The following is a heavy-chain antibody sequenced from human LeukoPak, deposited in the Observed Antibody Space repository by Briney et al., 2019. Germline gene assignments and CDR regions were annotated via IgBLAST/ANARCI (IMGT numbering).Heavy chain of an antibody. J-gene: IGHJ6*02. CDR2: ISSSSSTI. CDR3: ARDRAVRGVIIPPPPSWLMDV. D-gene: IGHD3-10*01. V-gene: IGHV3-48*04. Sequence: PGGSLRLSCAASGFTFSSYSMNWVRQAPGKGLEWVSYISSSSSTIYYADSVKGRFTISRDNAKNSLYLQMNSLRAEDTAVYYCARDRAVRGVIIPPPPSWLMDVWGQGITVTVSS. CDR1: GFTFSSYS.